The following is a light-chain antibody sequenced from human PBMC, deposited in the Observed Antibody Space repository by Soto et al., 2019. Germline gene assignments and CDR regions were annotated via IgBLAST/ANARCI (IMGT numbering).Light chain of an antibody. CDR1: DILLHSDGKTY. J-gene: IGKJ1*01. Sequence: DIVMTQSPLSLSVTLGQPASIPWKSIDILLHSDGKTYLAWYQQKPGQAPRLLIYGASSRATGIPDRFSGSGSGTDFTLTISRLEPEDFAVYYCQQYGSSPWTFGQGTKVDI. CDR2: GAS. V-gene: IGKV3-20*01. CDR3: QQYGSSPWT.